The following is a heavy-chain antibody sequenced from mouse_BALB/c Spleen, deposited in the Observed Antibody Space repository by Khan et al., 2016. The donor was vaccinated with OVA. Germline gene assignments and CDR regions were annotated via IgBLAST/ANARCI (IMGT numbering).Heavy chain of an antibody. D-gene: IGHD2-2*01. CDR2: IDPSDSET. CDR1: GYTFTSYW. Sequence: QVQLQQPGAELVRPGASVKLSCKASGYTFTSYWMNWVKQRPGQGLEWIGMIDPSDSETHYNQMFKDKATLTVDKSSSTAYMQLSSLTSEDSAVYYGARREKYGYDPSWFAYWGQVTLVTVSP. V-gene: IGHV1-61*01. CDR3: ARREKYGYDPSWFAY. J-gene: IGHJ3*01.